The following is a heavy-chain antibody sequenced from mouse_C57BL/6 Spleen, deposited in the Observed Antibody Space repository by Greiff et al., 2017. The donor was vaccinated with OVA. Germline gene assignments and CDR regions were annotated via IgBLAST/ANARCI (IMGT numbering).Heavy chain of an antibody. D-gene: IGHD1-1*01. Sequence: QVQLKQSGPELVKPGASVKISCKASGYAFSSSWMNWVKQRPGKGLEWIGRIYPGDGDTNYNGKFKGKATLTADKSSSTAYMQLSSLTSEDSAVYFCASSAYYYGSSYKDYYAMDYWGQGTSVTVSS. V-gene: IGHV1-82*01. CDR3: ASSAYYYGSSYKDYYAMDY. CDR1: GYAFSSSW. J-gene: IGHJ4*01. CDR2: IYPGDGDT.